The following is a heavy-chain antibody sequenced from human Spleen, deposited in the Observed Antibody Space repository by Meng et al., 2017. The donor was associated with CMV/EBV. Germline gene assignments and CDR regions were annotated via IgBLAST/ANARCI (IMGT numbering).Heavy chain of an antibody. D-gene: IGHD3-16*01. J-gene: IGHJ4*02. CDR3: ARGGVYFDY. V-gene: IGHV3-48*03. CDR1: GFTFSNNE. CDR2: ISSSGSAI. Sequence: GGSLRLSCAASGFTFSNNEMNWVRQAPGKGLEWISYISSSGSAIYLSDSVRGRFTISRDNAKNSLYLQMNSLRAEDTAVYYCARGGVYFDYWGQGTLVTVSS.